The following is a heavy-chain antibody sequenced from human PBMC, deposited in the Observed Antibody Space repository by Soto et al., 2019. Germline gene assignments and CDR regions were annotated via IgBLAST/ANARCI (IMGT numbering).Heavy chain of an antibody. V-gene: IGHV4-34*01. Sequence: SETLSLTCAVYGGSFSGYYWSWIRQPPGKGLEWIGEINHSGSTNYNPSLKSRVTISVDTSKNQFSLKLSSVTAADTAVYYCATRRQQTYVFGNWGRGALVTVSS. D-gene: IGHD6-13*01. CDR3: ATRRQQTYVFGN. J-gene: IGHJ4*02. CDR2: INHSGST. CDR1: GGSFSGYY.